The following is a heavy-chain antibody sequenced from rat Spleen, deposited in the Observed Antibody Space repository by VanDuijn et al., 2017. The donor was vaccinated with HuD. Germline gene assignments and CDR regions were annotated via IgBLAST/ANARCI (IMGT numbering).Heavy chain of an antibody. J-gene: IGHJ2*01. V-gene: IGHV5-25*01. CDR1: GFTFSNYY. CDR2: ISTGGGNT. Sequence: EVQLVESGGGLVQPGRSMKLSCAALGFTFSNYYMAWVRQAPTKGLEWVASISTGGGNTYYRDSVKGRFTISRDNAKSTLYLQMDSLRSEDTATYYCARSHTMGITHYVMDAWGQGVMVTVSS. CDR3: ARSHTMGITHYVMDA. D-gene: IGHD1-9*01.